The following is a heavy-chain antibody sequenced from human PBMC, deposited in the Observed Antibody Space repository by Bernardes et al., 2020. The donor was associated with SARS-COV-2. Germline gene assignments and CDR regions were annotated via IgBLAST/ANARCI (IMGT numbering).Heavy chain of an antibody. V-gene: IGHV3-23*01. CDR2: ISGSGGST. Sequence: GGSLRLSRAASGFTFSSYAMSWVRQAPGKGLEWVSAISGSGGSTYYADSVKGRFTISRDNSKNTLYLQMNSLRAEDTAVYYCAKDGTPSGSYGDAFDIWGQGTMVTVSS. CDR1: GFTFSSYA. J-gene: IGHJ3*02. D-gene: IGHD1-26*01. CDR3: AKDGTPSGSYGDAFDI.